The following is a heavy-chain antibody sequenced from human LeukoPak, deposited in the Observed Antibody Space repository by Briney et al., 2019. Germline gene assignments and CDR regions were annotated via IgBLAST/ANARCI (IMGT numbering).Heavy chain of an antibody. Sequence: GASVKVSCKASGYTFTGYYMHWVRQAPGQGLERMGWINPNSGGTNYAQKFQGRVTMTRDTSISTAYMELSRLRSDDTAVYYCARDSSGYYFKSSWYFDLWGRGTLVTVSS. CDR1: GYTFTGYY. CDR3: ARDSSGYYFKSSWYFDL. CDR2: INPNSGGT. D-gene: IGHD3-22*01. J-gene: IGHJ2*01. V-gene: IGHV1-2*02.